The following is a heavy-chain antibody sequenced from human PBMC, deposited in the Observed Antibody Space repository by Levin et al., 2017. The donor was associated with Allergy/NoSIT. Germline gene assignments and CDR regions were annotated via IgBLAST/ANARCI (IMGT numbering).Heavy chain of an antibody. J-gene: IGHJ4*02. CDR3: ARARSGYYHDY. D-gene: IGHD3-22*01. Sequence: ETLSLTCAASGFTFSSYSMNWVRQAPGKGLEWVSFIDTTGNGIYYTDSVWGRFTVSRDNAKNSLNLQMNSLRDEDTAVYYCARARSGYYHDYWGQGTLVTVSS. CDR2: IDTTGNGI. CDR1: GFTFSSYS. V-gene: IGHV3-48*02.